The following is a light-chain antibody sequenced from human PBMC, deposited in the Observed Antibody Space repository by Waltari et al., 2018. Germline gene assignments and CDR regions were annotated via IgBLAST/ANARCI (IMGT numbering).Light chain of an antibody. V-gene: IGKV3-20*01. CDR3: QQYGSSPRT. CDR1: QIVISYY. Sequence: EVVLTQSPGTLSLSPGERVTLSCRASQIVISYYLAWYQQKPGQAPRLLIYGVSSRATGIPDRFSGSWYGTDFTLTISRLEPEDSAVYYCQQYGSSPRTFGQGTRVEIK. CDR2: GVS. J-gene: IGKJ1*01.